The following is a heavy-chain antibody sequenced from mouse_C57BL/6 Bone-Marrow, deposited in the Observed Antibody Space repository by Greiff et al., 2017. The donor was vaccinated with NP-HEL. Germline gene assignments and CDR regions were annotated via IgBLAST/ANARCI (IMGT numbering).Heavy chain of an antibody. CDR2: ISSGSSTI. J-gene: IGHJ3*01. CDR1: GFTFSDYG. D-gene: IGHD2-4*01. Sequence: EVQVVESGGGLVKPGGSLKLSCAASGFTFSDYGMHWVRQAPEKGLEWVAYISSGSSTIYYADTVKGRFTIARDNAKNTLFLKMTSLRSEDTAMYYCARVYYDYAFAYWGQGTLVTVSA. V-gene: IGHV5-17*01. CDR3: ARVYYDYAFAY.